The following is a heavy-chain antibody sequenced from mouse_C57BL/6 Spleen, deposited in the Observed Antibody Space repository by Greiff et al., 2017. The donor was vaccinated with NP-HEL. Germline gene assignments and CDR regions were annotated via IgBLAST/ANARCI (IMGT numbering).Heavy chain of an antibody. CDR3: ARRELTGTSFAY. CDR2: IDPSDSYT. J-gene: IGHJ3*01. D-gene: IGHD4-1*01. Sequence: QVHVKQPGAELVMPGASVKLSCKASGYTFTSYWMHWVKQRPGQGLEWIGEIDPSDSYTNYNQKFKGKSTLTVDKSSSTAYMQLSSLTSEDSAVYYCARRELTGTSFAYWGQGTLVTVSA. V-gene: IGHV1-69*01. CDR1: GYTFTSYW.